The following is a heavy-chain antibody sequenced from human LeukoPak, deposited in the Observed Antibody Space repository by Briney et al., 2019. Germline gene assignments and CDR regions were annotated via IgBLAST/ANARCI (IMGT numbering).Heavy chain of an antibody. J-gene: IGHJ4*02. CDR2: ISSSSSYI. V-gene: IGHV3-21*01. Sequence: GGSLRLSCAASGFTFSSYSMNWVRQAPGKGLEWVSSISSSSSYIYYADSVKGRFTISRDNAKNTLYLQMNSLRVEDTAVYYCARDWRAEAGPFDYWGQGTLVTVSS. CDR1: GFTFSSYS. D-gene: IGHD6-13*01. CDR3: ARDWRAEAGPFDY.